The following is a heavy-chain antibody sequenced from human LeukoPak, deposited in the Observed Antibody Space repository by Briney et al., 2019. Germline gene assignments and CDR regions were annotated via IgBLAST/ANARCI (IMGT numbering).Heavy chain of an antibody. D-gene: IGHD4-17*01. CDR3: ARVGGYGDYLDAFDI. CDR2: INPNSGGT. CDR1: GYTFSDHD. Sequence: ASVKVSCKASGYTFSDHDVNWVRQAPGQGLEWMGWINPNSGGTNYAQKFQGRVTMTRDTSISTAYMELSRLRSDDTAVYYCARVGGYGDYLDAFDIWGQGTMVTVSS. V-gene: IGHV1-2*02. J-gene: IGHJ3*02.